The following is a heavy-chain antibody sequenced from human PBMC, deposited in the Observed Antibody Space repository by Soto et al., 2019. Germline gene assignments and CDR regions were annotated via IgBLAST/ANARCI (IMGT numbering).Heavy chain of an antibody. CDR3: ARHSGPAPVY. Sequence: SETLSLTCTVSGGSISGYYWTWIRQPPGKGLEWVGSLFYGGTTDYNPSLNTRLTMSLDTSNTHFSLKLRSVTAADTAVYYCARHSGPAPVYWGQGTLVTVSS. CDR1: GGSISGYY. V-gene: IGHV4-39*01. D-gene: IGHD1-26*01. CDR2: LFYGGTT. J-gene: IGHJ4*02.